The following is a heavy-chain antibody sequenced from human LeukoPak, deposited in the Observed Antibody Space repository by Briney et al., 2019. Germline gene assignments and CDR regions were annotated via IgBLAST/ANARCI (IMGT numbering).Heavy chain of an antibody. V-gene: IGHV3-11*03. D-gene: IGHD1-26*01. CDR2: ISSSSSYT. J-gene: IGHJ4*02. CDR3: ARWELGFDFDY. Sequence: KPGGSLRLSCAASGFTFSDYYMSWTRQAPGKGLEWVSYISSSSSYTNYADSVKGRFTISRDNAKNSLYLQMNSLRAEDTAVYYCARWELGFDFDYWGQGTLVTVSS. CDR1: GFTFSDYY.